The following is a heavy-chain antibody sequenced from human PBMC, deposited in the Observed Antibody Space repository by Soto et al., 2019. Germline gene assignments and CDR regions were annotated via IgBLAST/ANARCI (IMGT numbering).Heavy chain of an antibody. CDR1: GGSISSGDYY. CDR3: ARFFSNYYDSSGYYYFDY. Sequence: QVQLQESGPGLVKPSQTLSLTCTVSGGSISSGDYYWSWIRQPPGKGLEWIGYIYYSGSTYYNPSLKIRVNISVDTSKNQFSLKLSSVTAADTAVYYCARFFSNYYDSSGYYYFDYWGQGTLVTVSS. D-gene: IGHD3-22*01. CDR2: IYYSGST. V-gene: IGHV4-30-4*01. J-gene: IGHJ4*02.